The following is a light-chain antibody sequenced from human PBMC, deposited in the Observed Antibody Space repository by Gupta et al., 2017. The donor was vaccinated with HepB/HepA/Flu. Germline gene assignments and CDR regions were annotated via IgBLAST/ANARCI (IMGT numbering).Light chain of an antibody. J-gene: IGLJ3*02. CDR1: SPNIATNT. CDR2: TNN. CDR3: AAWDDSLIGVV. V-gene: IGLV1-44*01. Sequence: QSVLTQPPSASGTPGQRLTISCSGSSPNIATNTVNWYQQVPGMAPKLLISTNNQRPSGVPDRFSGSKSGTSASLAITGLQSEDEADYYCAAWDDSLIGVVFGGGTKLTVL.